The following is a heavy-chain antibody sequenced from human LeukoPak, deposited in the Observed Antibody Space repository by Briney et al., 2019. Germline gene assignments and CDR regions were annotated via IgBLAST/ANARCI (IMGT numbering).Heavy chain of an antibody. D-gene: IGHD3-10*01. J-gene: IGHJ5*02. V-gene: IGHV3-23*01. CDR2: ISGSGGST. Sequence: PGGSLRLSCAGSGFTFNDHAMSWVRQAPGKGLEWVSAISGSGGSTYYADSVKGRFTISRDNSKNTLYLQMNSLRAEDTAVYYCASLGVPGRFDPWGQGTLVTVSS. CDR3: ASLGVPGRFDP. CDR1: GFTFNDHA.